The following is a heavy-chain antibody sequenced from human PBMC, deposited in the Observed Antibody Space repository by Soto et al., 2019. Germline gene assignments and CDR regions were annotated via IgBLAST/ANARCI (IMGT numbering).Heavy chain of an antibody. J-gene: IGHJ6*03. CDR2: ISSNGVGT. V-gene: IGHV3-64*01. CDR3: ARRARPDFYYMDV. Sequence: PGGSLRLSCAASGFTLSGYAMDWVRQAPGKGLEYVSGISSNGVGTYYANSVQGRFTISRDNSKNTVYLQMGSLRPEDMAVYYCARRARPDFYYMDVWGEGPTVTVSS. CDR1: GFTLSGYA. D-gene: IGHD6-6*01.